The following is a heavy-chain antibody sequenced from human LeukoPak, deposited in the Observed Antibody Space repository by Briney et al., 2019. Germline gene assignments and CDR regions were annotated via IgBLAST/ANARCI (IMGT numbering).Heavy chain of an antibody. V-gene: IGHV1-8*01. CDR3: AVRGRNYIYDF. Sequence: ASVKVSCKASGYTFSSFDINWLRQATGQGLEWMGWINPNSDNRGYAQKFQGRVTMTRDTSTNTAYMELSSLKSEGTAVYYCAVRGRNYIYDFWGQGTLVIVSS. CDR2: INPNSDNR. J-gene: IGHJ4*02. CDR1: GYTFSSFD. D-gene: IGHD3-3*01.